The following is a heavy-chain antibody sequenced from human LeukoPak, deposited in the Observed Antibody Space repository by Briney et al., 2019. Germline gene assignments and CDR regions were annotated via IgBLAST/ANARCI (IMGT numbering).Heavy chain of an antibody. CDR3: AKDRGITMVRGPFDY. J-gene: IGHJ4*02. CDR1: GFTFSSYG. Sequence: GGTLRLSCAASGFTFSSYGMSWVRQAPGKGLEWVSAISGSGGSTYYADSVKGRFTTSRDNSKNTLYLQMNSLRAEDTAVYYCAKDRGITMVRGPFDYWGQGTLVTVSS. V-gene: IGHV3-23*01. CDR2: ISGSGGST. D-gene: IGHD3-10*01.